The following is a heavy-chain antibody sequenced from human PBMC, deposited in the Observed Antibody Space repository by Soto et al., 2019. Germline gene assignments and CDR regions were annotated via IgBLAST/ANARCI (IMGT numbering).Heavy chain of an antibody. CDR1: GYTFTSYA. CDR3: ARECMEGFLEWLLAHYYYYYGMDV. D-gene: IGHD3-3*01. CDR2: INAGNGNT. V-gene: IGHV1-3*01. Sequence: GASVNVSCKASGYTFTSYAMHWVRPAPGQRLEWMGWINAGNGNTKYSQKFQGRVTITRDTSASTAYMELSSLRSEDTAVYYCARECMEGFLEWLLAHYYYYYGMDVWGQGTTVTVSS. J-gene: IGHJ6*02.